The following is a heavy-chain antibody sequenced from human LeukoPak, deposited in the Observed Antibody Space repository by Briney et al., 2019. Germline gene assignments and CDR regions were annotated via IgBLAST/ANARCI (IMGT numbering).Heavy chain of an antibody. CDR3: ARDGGYCSSTSCDWFDP. Sequence: ASVKVSRKASGYTFTSYGISWVRQAPGQGLEWMGWISTYNGNTNYAQKLQGRVTMTTVTSTGTAYMELRSLRSDDTAVYYCARDGGYCSSTSCDWFDPWGQGTLVTVSS. V-gene: IGHV1-18*01. J-gene: IGHJ5*02. D-gene: IGHD2-2*01. CDR2: ISTYNGNT. CDR1: GYTFTSYG.